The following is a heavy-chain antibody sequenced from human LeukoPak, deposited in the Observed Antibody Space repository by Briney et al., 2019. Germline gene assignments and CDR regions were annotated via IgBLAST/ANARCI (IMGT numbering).Heavy chain of an antibody. J-gene: IGHJ4*02. V-gene: IGHV1-24*01. Sequence: APVKVSCKVSGYTLTELSMHWVRQAPGKGLEWMGGFDPEDGETIYAQKFQGRVTMTEDTSTDTAYMELSSLRSEDTAVYYCATCSSSWPLDFDYWGQGTLVTVSS. CDR1: GYTLTELS. CDR3: ATCSSSWPLDFDY. D-gene: IGHD6-13*01. CDR2: FDPEDGET.